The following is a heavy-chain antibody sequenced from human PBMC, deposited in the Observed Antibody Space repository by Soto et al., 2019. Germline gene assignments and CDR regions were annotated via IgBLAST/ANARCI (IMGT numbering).Heavy chain of an antibody. CDR1: GYTFTSYD. Sequence: VASVKVSCKASGYTFTSYDINGVRQATGQGLEWMGWMNPNSGNTGYAQKFQGRVTMTRNTSISTAYMELSSLRSEDTAVYYCARGMMLRGVTPFDYWGQGILVTVSS. J-gene: IGHJ4*02. D-gene: IGHD3-10*01. CDR3: ARGMMLRGVTPFDY. CDR2: MNPNSGNT. V-gene: IGHV1-8*01.